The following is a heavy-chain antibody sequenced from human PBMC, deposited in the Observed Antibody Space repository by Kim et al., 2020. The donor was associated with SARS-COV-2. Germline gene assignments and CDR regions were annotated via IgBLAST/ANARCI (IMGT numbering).Heavy chain of an antibody. D-gene: IGHD3-22*01. CDR3: ARDRGDSSGYDWGY. CDR1: GGSISSGDYY. J-gene: IGHJ4*02. CDR2: IYYSGST. Sequence: SETLSLTCTVSGGSISSGDYYWSWIRQPPGKGLEWIGYIYYSGSTYYNPSLKSRVTISVDTSKNQFSLKLSSVTAADTAVYYCARDRGDSSGYDWGYWGQGSLVTVS. V-gene: IGHV4-30-4*01.